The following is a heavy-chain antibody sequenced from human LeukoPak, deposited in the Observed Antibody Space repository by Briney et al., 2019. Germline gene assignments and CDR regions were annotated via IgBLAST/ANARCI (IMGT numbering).Heavy chain of an antibody. CDR1: GFTFSSYW. J-gene: IGHJ2*01. Sequence: GGSLRLSCATSGFTFSSYWMHWVRQAPGKGLVWVSRVNADGSITNYADSVKGRFTISRDNAKNTLSLQMNSLRAEDTAVYYCAREGIVAGLWGYFDLWGRGTLVTVSS. CDR2: VNADGSIT. CDR3: AREGIVAGLWGYFDL. V-gene: IGHV3-74*01. D-gene: IGHD6-25*01.